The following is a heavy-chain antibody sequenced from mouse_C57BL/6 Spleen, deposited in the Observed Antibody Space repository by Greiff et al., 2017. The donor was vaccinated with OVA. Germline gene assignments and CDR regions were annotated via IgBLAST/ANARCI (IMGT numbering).Heavy chain of an antibody. CDR3: ARRGITTVVATPLDD. Sequence: QVQLQQPGAELVMPGASVKLSCKASGYTFTSYWMHWVKQRPGQGLEWIGEIDPSDSYTNYNQKFKGKSTLTVDKSSSTAYMQLSSLTSEDSAVYDCARRGITTVVATPLDDWGQGTTLTVSS. J-gene: IGHJ2*01. CDR1: GYTFTSYW. CDR2: IDPSDSYT. D-gene: IGHD1-1*01. V-gene: IGHV1-69*01.